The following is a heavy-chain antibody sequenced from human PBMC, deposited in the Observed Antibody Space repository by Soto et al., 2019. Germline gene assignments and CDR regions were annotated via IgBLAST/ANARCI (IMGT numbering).Heavy chain of an antibody. CDR1: GGSVTMYNYY. CDR3: SRDGNPNSSSPFVIGY. Sequence: QVQLQESGPGLVKPSETLSLTYSVSGGSVTMYNYYWSWIRQPPGKGLEWIACIYNGKYRKYNPSLKRRFTISADPSKNKLSLEFSSLSAADTAVYYCSRDGNPNSSSPFVIGYWGRGTLLTVSS. V-gene: IGHV4-61*01. J-gene: IGHJ4*02. CDR2: IYNGKYR. D-gene: IGHD6-6*01.